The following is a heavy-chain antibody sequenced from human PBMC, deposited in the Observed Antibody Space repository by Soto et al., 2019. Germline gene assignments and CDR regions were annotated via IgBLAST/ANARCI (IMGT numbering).Heavy chain of an antibody. CDR3: ARAVRYCSGGSCYYFYY. D-gene: IGHD2-15*01. V-gene: IGHV3-48*02. Sequence: EVQLVESGGGLVQPGGSLRLSCAASGFTFSSYSMNWVRQAPGKGLEWVSYISSSSSTIYYADSVKGRFTISRDKAKNSLYLQMNSLRDEDTAVYYCARAVRYCSGGSCYYFYYWGQGTLVTVSS. CDR1: GFTFSSYS. CDR2: ISSSSSTI. J-gene: IGHJ4*02.